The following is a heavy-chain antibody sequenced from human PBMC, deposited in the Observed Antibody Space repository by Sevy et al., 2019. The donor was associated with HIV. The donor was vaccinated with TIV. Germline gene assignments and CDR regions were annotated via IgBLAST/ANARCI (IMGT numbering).Heavy chain of an antibody. CDR3: ARTLSGGNQLLFDYYYGMDV. CDR2: ISAYNGNT. CDR1: GYTFTSYG. V-gene: IGHV1-18*01. Sequence: ASVKVSCKASGYTFTSYGISWVRQAPGQGLEWMGWISAYNGNTNYAQKLQGRVTMTTDTSTSTAYMELRSLRSDDTAVYYCARTLSGGNQLLFDYYYGMDVWGQGTTVTVSS. J-gene: IGHJ6*02. D-gene: IGHD2-2*01.